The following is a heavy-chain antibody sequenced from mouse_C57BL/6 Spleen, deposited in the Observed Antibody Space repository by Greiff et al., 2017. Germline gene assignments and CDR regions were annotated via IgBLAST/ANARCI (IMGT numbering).Heavy chain of an antibody. CDR3: TREEDYYGSSYVDY. D-gene: IGHD1-1*01. J-gene: IGHJ2*01. CDR1: GFTFSSYA. CDR2: ISSGGDYI. Sequence: EVKVEESGEGLVKPGGSLKLSCAASGFTFSSYAMSWVRQTPEKRLEWVAYISSGGDYIYYADTVKGRFTISRDNARNTLYLQMSSLKSEDTAMYYCTREEDYYGSSYVDYWGQGTTLTVSS. V-gene: IGHV5-9-1*02.